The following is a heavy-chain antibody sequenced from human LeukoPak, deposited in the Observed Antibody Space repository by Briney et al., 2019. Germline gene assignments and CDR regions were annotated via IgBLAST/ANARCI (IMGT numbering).Heavy chain of an antibody. CDR2: TYYRSKWYN. V-gene: IGHV6-1*01. Sequence: SQTLSLTCAISGDSVSSNSAAWNWIRQSPSRGLEWLGRTYYRSKWYNDYAVPVKSRITVKSDTSKNRFSLQLNSVTPEDTAVYYCARGWGYCSGGSCYVFDSWGQGTLVTVSS. D-gene: IGHD2-15*01. CDR3: ARGWGYCSGGSCYVFDS. J-gene: IGHJ4*02. CDR1: GDSVSSNSAA.